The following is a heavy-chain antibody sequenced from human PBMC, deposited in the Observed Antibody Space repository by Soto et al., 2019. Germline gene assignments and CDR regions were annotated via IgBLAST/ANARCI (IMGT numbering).Heavy chain of an antibody. Sequence: QVQLVESGGGVVQPGRSLRLSCAASGFTFSSYGMHWVRQAPGKGLEWVAVISYDGSNKYYADSVKGRFTISRDNSKNTLYLQMNSLRAEDTAVYYCAKDVPYDSSGSGPGDIWGQGTMVTVSS. CDR3: AKDVPYDSSGSGPGDI. J-gene: IGHJ3*02. V-gene: IGHV3-30*18. CDR2: ISYDGSNK. CDR1: GFTFSSYG. D-gene: IGHD3-22*01.